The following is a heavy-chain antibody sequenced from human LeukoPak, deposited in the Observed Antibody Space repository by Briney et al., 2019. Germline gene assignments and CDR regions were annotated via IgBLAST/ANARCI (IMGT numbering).Heavy chain of an antibody. J-gene: IGHJ4*02. V-gene: IGHV4-34*01. CDR2: INHSGST. D-gene: IGHD3-10*01. Sequence: SETLSLTCAVYGGSFSGYYWSWIRQPPGKGLEWIGEINHSGSTNYNPSLTSRVTISLDTSKNQFSLKLSSVTAADTAVYYCARTKYYYGSGSPRPHFDYWGQGTLVTVSS. CDR3: ARTKYYYGSGSPRPHFDY. CDR1: GGSFSGYY.